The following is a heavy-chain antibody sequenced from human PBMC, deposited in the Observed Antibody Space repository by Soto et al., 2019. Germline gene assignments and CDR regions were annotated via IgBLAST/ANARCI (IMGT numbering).Heavy chain of an antibody. CDR1: GGSISSGGYY. J-gene: IGHJ6*02. Sequence: PSETLSLTCTVSGGSISSGGYYWSWIRQHPGKGLEWIGYIYYSGSTYYNPSLKSRVTISVDTSKNQFSLKLSSVTAADTAVYYCARDTGTAMIHYYGMDVWGQGTTVTVS. CDR2: IYYSGST. CDR3: ARDTGTAMIHYYGMDV. V-gene: IGHV4-31*03. D-gene: IGHD5-18*01.